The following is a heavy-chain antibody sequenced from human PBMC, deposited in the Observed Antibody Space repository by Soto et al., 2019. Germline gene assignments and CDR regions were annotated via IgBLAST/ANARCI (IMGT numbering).Heavy chain of an antibody. J-gene: IGHJ4*02. D-gene: IGHD3-22*01. CDR3: AKTITTYSGDSRGRGALVDY. CDR1: GFTFSTYG. CDR2: ISSDGKSE. Sequence: GGSLRLSCAASGFTFSTYGMHWVGQPPGKGLEWVAVISSDGKSEHYADPVKGRFSISRDNSKNMLSLQMNSLRVEDTAVYYCAKTITTYSGDSRGRGALVDYWGQGTLVTVSS. V-gene: IGHV3-30*18.